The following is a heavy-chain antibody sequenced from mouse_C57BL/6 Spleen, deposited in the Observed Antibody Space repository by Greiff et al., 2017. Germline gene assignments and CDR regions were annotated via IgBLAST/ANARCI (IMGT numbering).Heavy chain of an antibody. D-gene: IGHD1-1*01. CDR3: ARHGENYGGYYFDY. Sequence: EVQLVESGGDLVKPGGSLKLSCAASGFTFSSYGMSWVRQTPDKRLAWVATISSGGSYTYYPDSVKGRFTISRDNAKNTLYLQMSSLKSEDTAMYYCARHGENYGGYYFDYWGQGTTLTVSS. CDR2: ISSGGSYT. CDR1: GFTFSSYG. V-gene: IGHV5-6*01. J-gene: IGHJ2*01.